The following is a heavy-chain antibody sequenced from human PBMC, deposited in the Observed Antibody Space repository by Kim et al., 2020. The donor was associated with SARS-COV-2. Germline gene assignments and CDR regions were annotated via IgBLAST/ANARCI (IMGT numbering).Heavy chain of an antibody. CDR3: ARPSITEGVDY. Sequence: EGSLRLSCAASGLAFNNNWMSWLRQTPGKGPEWVAHIKPDGSETYYGDSVKGRFTISRDNTKNSLFLQMNGLKVEDTAVYHCARPSITEGVDYWGQGTLVTVSS. V-gene: IGHV3-7*01. CDR2: IKPDGSET. J-gene: IGHJ4*02. CDR1: GLAFNNNW. D-gene: IGHD6-6*01.